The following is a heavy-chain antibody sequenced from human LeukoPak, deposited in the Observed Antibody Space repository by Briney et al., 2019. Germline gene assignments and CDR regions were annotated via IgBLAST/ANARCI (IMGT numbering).Heavy chain of an antibody. D-gene: IGHD1-26*01. CDR2: ISYDGSKK. Sequence: GRSLRLSCAASGFTFSSYAMHWVRQAPGKGLEWVAVISYDGSKKYYADSVKGRFTISRDNSKNTLYLQMTSLRAEDTAVYYCPRYTLSVGAQDYWGQGTLVTVSS. CDR1: GFTFSSYA. V-gene: IGHV3-30*04. J-gene: IGHJ4*02. CDR3: PRYTLSVGAQDY.